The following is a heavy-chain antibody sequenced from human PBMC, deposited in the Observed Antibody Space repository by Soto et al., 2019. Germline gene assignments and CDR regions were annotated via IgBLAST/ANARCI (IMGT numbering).Heavy chain of an antibody. J-gene: IGHJ3*02. CDR2: IYYSGST. CDR1: GGSISSYY. CDR3: ARQLVIAAPDTYDAFDI. D-gene: IGHD6-25*01. V-gene: IGHV4-59*08. Sequence: SETLSLTCTVSGGSISSYYWSWIRQPPGKGLEWIGYIYYSGSTNYNPSLKSRVTISVDTSKNQFSLKLSSVTAADTAVYYCARQLVIAAPDTYDAFDIWGQGTMVTVSS.